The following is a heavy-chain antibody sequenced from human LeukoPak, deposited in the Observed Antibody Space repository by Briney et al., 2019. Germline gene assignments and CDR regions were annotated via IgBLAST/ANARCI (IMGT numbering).Heavy chain of an antibody. D-gene: IGHD6-6*01. CDR1: GYIFTGYF. CDR3: ARDWGFYNSFNWFDP. Sequence: GASVKVSCKASGYIFTGYFIHWVRQAPGQGLEWMGWINPNSGDTDYAQKFQGRVTLTRDTSISTAFMELSRLTSDDTAIYFCARDWGFYNSFNWFDPWGQGTLVTVSS. V-gene: IGHV1-2*02. CDR2: INPNSGDT. J-gene: IGHJ5*02.